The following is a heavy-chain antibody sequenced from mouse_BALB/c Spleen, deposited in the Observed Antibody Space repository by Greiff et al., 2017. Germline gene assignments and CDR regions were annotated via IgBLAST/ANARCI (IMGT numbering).Heavy chain of an antibody. CDR3: TRDYYGYVDY. D-gene: IGHD1-1*01. V-gene: IGHV5-9-4*01. J-gene: IGHJ2*01. CDR1: GFTFSSYA. CDR2: ISSGGSYT. Sequence: EVTVVASGGGLVKPGGSLKLSCAASGFTFSSYAMSWVRQSPEKRLEWVAEISSGGSYTYYPDTVTGRFTISRDNAKNTLYLEMSSLKSEDTAMYYCTRDYYGYVDYWGQGTTLTVSS.